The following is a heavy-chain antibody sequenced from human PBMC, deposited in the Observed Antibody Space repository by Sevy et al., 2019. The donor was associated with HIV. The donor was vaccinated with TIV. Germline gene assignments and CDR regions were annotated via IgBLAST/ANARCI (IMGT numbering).Heavy chain of an antibody. Sequence: GGSLRLSCAASGFSFSSYWMRWVRQAPGKGLEWVANIKQDGSEKYYVDSVKGRFTISRNDAKNSLYLQMTSRRVEDTAVYYCARVGSAPKEGSGYEDALDIWGQGTMVTVSS. CDR3: ARVGSAPKEGSGYEDALDI. V-gene: IGHV3-7*01. CDR1: GFSFSSYW. CDR2: IKQDGSEK. J-gene: IGHJ3*02. D-gene: IGHD5-12*01.